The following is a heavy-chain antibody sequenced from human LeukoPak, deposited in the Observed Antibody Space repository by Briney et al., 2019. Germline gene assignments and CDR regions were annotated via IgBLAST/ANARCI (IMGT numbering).Heavy chain of an antibody. CDR1: GFTFSSYS. V-gene: IGHV3-21*01. J-gene: IGHJ6*03. CDR2: ISSSSSYI. CDR3: ARGEFGDYYYFYMDV. D-gene: IGHD2/OR15-2a*01. Sequence: GGSLRLSCAASGFTFSSYSMNWVRQAPGKGLEWVSSISSSSSYIYYADSVKGRFTISRDNAKNSLFLQMNSLRAEDTATYYCARGEFGDYYYFYMDVWGKGTTVTISS.